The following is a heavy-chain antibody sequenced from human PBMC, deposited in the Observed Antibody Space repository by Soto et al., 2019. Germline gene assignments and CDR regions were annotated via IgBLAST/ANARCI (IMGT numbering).Heavy chain of an antibody. CDR2: INAGNGNT. V-gene: IGHV1-3*01. CDR3: ARGVVVVVAATRKWFDP. D-gene: IGHD2-15*01. CDR1: GYTFTSYA. Sequence: SVKVSCKASGYTFTSYAMHWVRQAPGQRLEWMGWINAGNGNTKYSQKFQGRVTITRDTSASTAYMELSSLRSEDTAVYYCARGVVVVVAATRKWFDPWGQGTLVTVSS. J-gene: IGHJ5*02.